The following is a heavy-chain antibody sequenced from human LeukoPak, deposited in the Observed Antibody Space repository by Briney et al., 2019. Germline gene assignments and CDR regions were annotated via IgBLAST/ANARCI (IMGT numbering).Heavy chain of an antibody. V-gene: IGHV4-59*01. CDR2: IYYSGST. CDR3: ARGVEMATIFDY. Sequence: SETLSLTCAVSGGSISSYYWSWIRQPPGKGLEWIGYIYYSGSTNYNPSLKSRVTISVDTSKNQFSLKLSSVTAADTAVYYCARGVEMATIFDYWGQGTLVTVSS. CDR1: GGSISSYY. D-gene: IGHD5-24*01. J-gene: IGHJ4*02.